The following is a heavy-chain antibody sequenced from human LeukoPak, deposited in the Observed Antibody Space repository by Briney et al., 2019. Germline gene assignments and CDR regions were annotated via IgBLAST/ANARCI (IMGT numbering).Heavy chain of an antibody. V-gene: IGHV4-34*01. Sequence: PSETLSLTCAVYGGSFSGYYWSWIRQPPGKWLEWIGEINHSGSTNYNPSLKSRVTISVDTSKNQFSLKLSSVTAADTAVYYCARTYCGGDCPFDYWGQGTLVTVSS. D-gene: IGHD2-21*02. CDR3: ARTYCGGDCPFDY. CDR2: INHSGST. CDR1: GGSFSGYY. J-gene: IGHJ4*02.